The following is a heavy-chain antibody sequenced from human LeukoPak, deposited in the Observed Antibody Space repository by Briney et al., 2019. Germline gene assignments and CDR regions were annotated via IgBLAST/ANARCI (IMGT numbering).Heavy chain of an antibody. Sequence: ASVKVSCKASGYTFTGYYMHWVRQAPGQGLEWMGWINPNSGGTNYAQKLQGRVTMTTDTSTSTAYMELRSLRSDDTAVYYCARVGLELGWFDPWGQGTLVTVSS. J-gene: IGHJ5*02. CDR2: INPNSGGT. V-gene: IGHV1-2*02. CDR1: GYTFTGYY. D-gene: IGHD1-7*01. CDR3: ARVGLELGWFDP.